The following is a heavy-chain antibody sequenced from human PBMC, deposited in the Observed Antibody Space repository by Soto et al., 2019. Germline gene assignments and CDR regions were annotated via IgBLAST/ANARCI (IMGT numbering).Heavy chain of an antibody. D-gene: IGHD1-26*01. Sequence: ELPLVESGGGLVKPGGSLRLSCAASGFNFTTYNMNWVRQAPGKGLEWVSLISSSSNYISYADSLKGRFTVSRDNAKNSLFRQMNSLSAEDTAVYYCARVISGSYRKFYYYALDVWGQGTTVTVS. CDR2: ISSSSNYI. J-gene: IGHJ6*02. CDR1: GFNFTTYN. CDR3: ARVISGSYRKFYYYALDV. V-gene: IGHV3-21*01.